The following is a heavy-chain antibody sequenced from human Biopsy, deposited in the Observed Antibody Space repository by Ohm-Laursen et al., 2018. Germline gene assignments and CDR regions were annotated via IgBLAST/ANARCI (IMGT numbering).Heavy chain of an antibody. V-gene: IGHV4-59*01. CDR1: GGSISSDY. Sequence: SETLSLTWTVSGGSISSDYWSWIRQTPGKGLEWIGYIYYSGSTNYNPSLKSRVTISVDTSKNQFSLRLNSVTAADTAVYYCARHPTGFWFDPWGQGTLVTVSS. J-gene: IGHJ5*02. CDR3: ARHPTGFWFDP. CDR2: IYYSGST.